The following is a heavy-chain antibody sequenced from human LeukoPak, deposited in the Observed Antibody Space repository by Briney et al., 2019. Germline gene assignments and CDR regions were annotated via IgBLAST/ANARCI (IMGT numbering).Heavy chain of an antibody. J-gene: IGHJ4*02. D-gene: IGHD3-22*01. CDR2: IIPILGIA. CDR1: GGTLSSYA. Sequence: SVKVSCKASGGTLSSYAISWVRQAPGQGLEWMGRIIPILGIANYAQKFQGRVTITADKSTSTAYMELSSLRSEDTAVYYCARDYYDSSGYPNDDYWGQGALVTVSS. V-gene: IGHV1-69*04. CDR3: ARDYYDSSGYPNDDY.